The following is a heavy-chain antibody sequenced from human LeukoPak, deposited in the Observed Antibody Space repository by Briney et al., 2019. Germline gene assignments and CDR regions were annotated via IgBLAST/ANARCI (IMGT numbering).Heavy chain of an antibody. V-gene: IGHV3-23*01. CDR2: ISGSGGST. CDR3: AKDPSLPGESY. Sequence: PGGSRRLSCAASGFTFSSYAMRWVRQAPGKGLVGVSAISGSGGSTYYADSVKGRFTISRDNSKNTLYLQMNSLRAEDTAVYYCAKDPSLPGESYWGQGTLVTVSS. CDR1: GFTFSSYA. D-gene: IGHD3-16*01. J-gene: IGHJ4*02.